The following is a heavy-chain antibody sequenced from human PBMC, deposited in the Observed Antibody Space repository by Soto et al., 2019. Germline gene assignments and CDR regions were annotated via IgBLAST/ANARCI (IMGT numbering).Heavy chain of an antibody. J-gene: IGHJ4*02. CDR1: GGTFSSYA. Sequence: SVKVSCKASGGTFSSYAISWVRQAPGQGLEWMGGIIPIFGTANYAQKFQGRVTITAEESTSTAYMELSSLRSEDTAVYYCARNLLGYCSGGSCYSPFDYWGQGTLVTVSS. CDR3: ARNLLGYCSGGSCYSPFDY. CDR2: IIPIFGTA. D-gene: IGHD2-15*01. V-gene: IGHV1-69*13.